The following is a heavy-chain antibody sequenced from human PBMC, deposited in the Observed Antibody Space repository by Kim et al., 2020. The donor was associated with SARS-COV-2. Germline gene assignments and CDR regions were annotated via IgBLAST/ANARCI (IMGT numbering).Heavy chain of an antibody. V-gene: IGHV3-33*01. CDR3: ARHSATAAGTFDY. Sequence: YVDTVKDRLTISRDNSKNTLYLQMNSLRAEDTALYYCARHSATAAGTFDYWGQGTLVTVSS. J-gene: IGHJ4*02. D-gene: IGHD6-13*01.